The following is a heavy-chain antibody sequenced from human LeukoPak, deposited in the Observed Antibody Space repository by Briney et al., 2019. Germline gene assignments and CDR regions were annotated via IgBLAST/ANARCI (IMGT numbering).Heavy chain of an antibody. CDR3: ARGPRNDP. CDR1: GYPFTTWE. Sequence: ASVKVPCKTSGYPFTTWEISWVRQAAGQGLEWMGWVHPNSGNTAYAQKFQGRVTMTRDTSISTAYMELSGLRFDDTAVYFCARGPRNDPWGQGTLVTVSS. CDR2: VHPNSGNT. J-gene: IGHJ5*02. D-gene: IGHD1-14*01. V-gene: IGHV1-8*01.